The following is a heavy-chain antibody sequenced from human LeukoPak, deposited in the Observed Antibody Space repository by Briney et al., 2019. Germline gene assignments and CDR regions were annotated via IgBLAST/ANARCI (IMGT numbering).Heavy chain of an antibody. J-gene: IGHJ4*02. CDR3: ARGFCSGGVCYYFDY. CDR2: IFSSGST. Sequence: PSETLSLTCTVSAGSIRNYYWSWIRQPPGKGLEWIGSIFSSGSTNYNPSLRCPVTISVDTSTNQFSLKLSSVTAADTAVYYCARGFCSGGVCYYFDYWGQGTLVTVSS. V-gene: IGHV4-59*01. D-gene: IGHD2-8*02. CDR1: AGSIRNYY.